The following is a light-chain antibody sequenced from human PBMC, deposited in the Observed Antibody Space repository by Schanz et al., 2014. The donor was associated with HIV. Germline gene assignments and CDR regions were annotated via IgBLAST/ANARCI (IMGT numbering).Light chain of an antibody. CDR3: QQSYSTPWT. V-gene: IGKV1-8*01. Sequence: AIRMTQSPASLSAHTGDRVNITCRASQEISSFLAWYQQKPGKAPKLLIYKASNLESGVPSRFSGSGSGTEFTLTISSLQPDDLATYYCQQSYSTPWTFGQGTKVEIK. CDR2: KAS. J-gene: IGKJ1*01. CDR1: QEISSF.